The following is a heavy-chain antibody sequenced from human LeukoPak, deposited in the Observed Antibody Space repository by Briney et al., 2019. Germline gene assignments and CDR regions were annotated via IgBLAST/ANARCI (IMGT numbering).Heavy chain of an antibody. V-gene: IGHV1-2*02. CDR3: AREEGWGVVRASAVDY. CDR2: INPDSGGT. CDR1: GYTFTSYY. D-gene: IGHD3-16*01. Sequence: ASVKVSCKASGYTFTSYYMHWVRQAPGQGLEWMGWINPDSGGTNYAQKFQGRVTMTRDTSISTAYMELSRLRSDDTAVYYCAREEGWGVVRASAVDYWGQGTLVTVSS. J-gene: IGHJ4*02.